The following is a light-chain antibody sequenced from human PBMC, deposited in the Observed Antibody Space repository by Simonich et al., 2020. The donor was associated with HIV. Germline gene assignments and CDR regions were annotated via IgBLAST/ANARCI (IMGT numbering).Light chain of an antibody. Sequence: DIQLTQSPSFLSASVVDRVTITCRTSQYISSYLAWYQQNPWEAPKLLIYAASTLQSGGPSRFSGSGSGTEFTLTSSSLQPEDFATYDCQQLNSYPRALTFGGGTKVEIK. CDR2: AAS. V-gene: IGKV1-9*01. J-gene: IGKJ4*01. CDR3: QQLNSYPRALT. CDR1: QYISSY.